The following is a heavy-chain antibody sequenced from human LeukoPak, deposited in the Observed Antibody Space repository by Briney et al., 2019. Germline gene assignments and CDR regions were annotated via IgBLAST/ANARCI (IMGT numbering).Heavy chain of an antibody. Sequence: ASVKVSCKASGYTFTSYYMRWVRQAPGQGLEWMGGIAPISGTPMYAQRFQGRVTISADTSTYTAYMELSSLRSEDTAVYYCATAPTLYSGSYFFDSWGQGTLVTVSS. D-gene: IGHD1-26*01. CDR3: ATAPTLYSGSYFFDS. J-gene: IGHJ4*02. CDR1: GYTFTSYY. CDR2: IAPISGTP. V-gene: IGHV1-46*01.